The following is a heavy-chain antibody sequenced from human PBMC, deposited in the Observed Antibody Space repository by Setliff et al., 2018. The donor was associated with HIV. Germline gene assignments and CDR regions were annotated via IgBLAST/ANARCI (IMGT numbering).Heavy chain of an antibody. V-gene: IGHV4-61*09. D-gene: IGHD5-12*01. J-gene: IGHJ3*02. Sequence: SETLSLTCTVSGGSISRGNYYWSWIRQRAGKGLEWIGHIYTRGNTNYNPSLKSRVTISIDTSKNQFSLKLSSVTAADTAVYYCARDPFMATIRYAFDIWGQGTMVTVSS. CDR1: GGSISRGNYY. CDR3: ARDPFMATIRYAFDI. CDR2: IYTRGNT.